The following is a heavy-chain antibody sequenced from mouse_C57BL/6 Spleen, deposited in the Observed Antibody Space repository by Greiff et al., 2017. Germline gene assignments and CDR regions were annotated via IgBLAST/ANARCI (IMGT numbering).Heavy chain of an antibody. CDR1: GYTFTSYW. CDR2: IHPNSGSN. Sequence: QVQLKESGAELVKPGASVKLSCKASGYTFTSYWMHWVQQRPGPGLEWIGMIHPNSGSNNYNEQFKSKATLTVDKSSSTAYMQLSSLTAEDSAVYDCARGIYEGNHEARDYWGQGTSVTVSS. CDR3: ARGIYEGNHEARDY. D-gene: IGHD2-1*01. J-gene: IGHJ4*01. V-gene: IGHV1-64*01.